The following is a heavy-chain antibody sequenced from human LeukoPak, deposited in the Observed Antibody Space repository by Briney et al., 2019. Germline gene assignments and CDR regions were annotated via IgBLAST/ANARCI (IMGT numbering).Heavy chain of an antibody. Sequence: PSETLSLTCTVSGGSLRGDNYSWPWIRQPPGRGLEWIGNIHHSGSTNYNPSLKSRVTISVDTSKNQFSLRLSSVTAADTAMYYCALNGDSWGQGNLVTVSS. D-gene: IGHD2-8*01. CDR3: ALNGDS. CDR2: IHHSGST. J-gene: IGHJ4*02. V-gene: IGHV4-61*01. CDR1: GGSLRGDNYS.